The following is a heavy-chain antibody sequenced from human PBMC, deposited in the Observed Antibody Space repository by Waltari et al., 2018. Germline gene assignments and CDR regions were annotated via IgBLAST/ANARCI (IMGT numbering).Heavy chain of an antibody. V-gene: IGHV4-38-2*01. CDR2: IFHSGST. D-gene: IGHD6-19*01. CDR3: ARPYSSGGFDY. Sequence: QVQLQESGPGLVKPSETLSLTCAVSGYSISSGYYWGWIRQPPGKGLEWIGSIFHSGSTYCNPSLKSRVTISVDTSKNQFSLKLSSVTAADTAVYYCARPYSSGGFDYWGQGTLVTVSS. J-gene: IGHJ4*02. CDR1: GYSISSGYY.